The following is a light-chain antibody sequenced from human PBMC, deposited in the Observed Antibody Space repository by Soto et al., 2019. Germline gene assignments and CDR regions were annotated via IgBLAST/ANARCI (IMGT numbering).Light chain of an antibody. V-gene: IGKV4-1*01. J-gene: IGKJ2*01. CDR3: QQYYITPPYT. CDR2: GAS. CDR1: QSVLYSSNNKNY. Sequence: DIVMTQSPDSLAVSLGERATINCKSSQSVLYSSNNKNYLAWYQQKPGQPPKLLIYGASTRESGVPDRFSGSGSGTDFTLTISSLQAEDVAVYYCQQYYITPPYTFGQGTKLEIK.